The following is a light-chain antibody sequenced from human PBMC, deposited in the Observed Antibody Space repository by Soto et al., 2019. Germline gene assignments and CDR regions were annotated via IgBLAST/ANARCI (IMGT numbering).Light chain of an antibody. J-gene: IGLJ1*01. V-gene: IGLV2-14*01. CDR3: TSYTIKTTYV. Sequence: QSALTQPPSASGSPGQSVTISCTGTSSDVGGYNYVSWYQQHPGKAPKLLIFEVTNRPSGVSNRFSGSKSGITATLTISGLQAEDEADYYCTSYTIKTTYVFGTGTKVNVL. CDR2: EVT. CDR1: SSDVGGYNY.